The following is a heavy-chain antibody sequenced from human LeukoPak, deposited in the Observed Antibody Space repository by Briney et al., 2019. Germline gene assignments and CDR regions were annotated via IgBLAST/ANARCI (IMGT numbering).Heavy chain of an antibody. D-gene: IGHD3-22*01. CDR2: ISYDGSNK. CDR3: AKGSPASYYDSSGYHLPPPHIDY. V-gene: IGHV3-30*18. CDR1: GFTFSSYG. J-gene: IGHJ4*02. Sequence: PGGSLRLSCAASGFTFSSYGMHWVRQAPGKGLEWVAVISYDGSNKYYADSVKGRFTISRDNSKNTLYLQMNSLRAEDTAVYYCAKGSPASYYDSSGYHLPPPHIDYWGQGTLVTVSS.